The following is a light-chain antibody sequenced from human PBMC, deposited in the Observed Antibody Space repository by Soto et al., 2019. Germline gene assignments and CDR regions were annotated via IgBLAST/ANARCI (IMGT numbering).Light chain of an antibody. V-gene: IGKV3-20*01. CDR1: QTIIGNY. Sequence: ESVLTQSPGTLSLSPGERATLSCRASQTIIGNYLAWYQQKPVQAPRLLIYGASNRATGVPDRFSGSYSGTDCSLTITRLEPEEFAVYYCEQHVNSVYIFGQGTRLEIK. J-gene: IGKJ2*01. CDR3: EQHVNSVYI. CDR2: GAS.